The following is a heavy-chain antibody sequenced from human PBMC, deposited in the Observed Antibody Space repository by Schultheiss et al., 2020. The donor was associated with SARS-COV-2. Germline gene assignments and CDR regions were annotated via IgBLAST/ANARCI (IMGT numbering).Heavy chain of an antibody. J-gene: IGHJ2*01. D-gene: IGHD2-2*02. CDR3: ARDSNIVVVPAAIHPYWYFDL. CDR1: GGSFSGYY. V-gene: IGHV4-34*01. CDR2: IYHSGST. Sequence: SETLSLTCAVYGGSFSGYYWSWIRQPPGKGLEWIGEIYHSGSTNYNPSLKSRVTISVDTSKNQFSLKLSSVTAADTAVYYCARDSNIVVVPAAIHPYWYFDLWGRGTLVTVSS.